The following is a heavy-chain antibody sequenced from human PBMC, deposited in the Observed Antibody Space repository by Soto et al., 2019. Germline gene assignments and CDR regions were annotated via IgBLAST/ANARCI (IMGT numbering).Heavy chain of an antibody. V-gene: IGHV3-72*01. CDR3: ARGLGS. J-gene: IGHJ5*02. Sequence: RGRFTISRDDSKNSLYLQMNSLKTEDTAVYYCARGLGSWGQGTLVTVS.